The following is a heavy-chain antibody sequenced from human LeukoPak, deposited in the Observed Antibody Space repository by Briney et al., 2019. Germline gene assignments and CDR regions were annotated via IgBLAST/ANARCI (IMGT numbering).Heavy chain of an antibody. CDR3: ATSFAGYSPDAFDI. CDR1: GGTFSSYA. J-gene: IGHJ3*02. V-gene: IGHV1-69*06. D-gene: IGHD6-13*01. CDR2: VIPIFGTA. Sequence: GASVKVSCKASGGTFSSYAIIWVRQAPGQGLEWMGGVIPIFGTANYAQKFQGRVTITADKSTSTAYMELSSLRSEDTAVYYCATSFAGYSPDAFDIWGQGTMVTVSS.